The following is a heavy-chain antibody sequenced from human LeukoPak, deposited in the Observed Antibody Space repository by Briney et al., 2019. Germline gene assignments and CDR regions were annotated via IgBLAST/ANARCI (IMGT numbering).Heavy chain of an antibody. CDR3: ARDGDLDYGGNFPFDY. CDR1: GFTFSSYG. V-gene: IGHV3-33*01. D-gene: IGHD4-23*01. Sequence: PGGSLRLSCAASGFTFSSYGMHWVRQAPGKGLEWVAVIWYDGSNKYYADSVKGRFTISRDNSKNTLYLQMNSLRAEDTAVYCCARDGDLDYGGNFPFDYWGQGTLVTVSS. CDR2: IWYDGSNK. J-gene: IGHJ4*02.